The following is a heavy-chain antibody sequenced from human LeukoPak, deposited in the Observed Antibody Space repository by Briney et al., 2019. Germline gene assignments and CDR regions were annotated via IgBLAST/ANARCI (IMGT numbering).Heavy chain of an antibody. CDR1: GFTFSSYG. J-gene: IGHJ5*02. CDR3: AKDTTFHWLNNWFDP. D-gene: IGHD3-9*01. CDR2: ISGSGGST. Sequence: PGGSLRLSCAASGFTFSSYGMSWVRQAPGKGLEWVSAISGSGGSTYYADSVKGRFTISRDNSKNTLYLQMNSLRAEDTAVYYCAKDTTFHWLNNWFDPWGQGTLVTVSS. V-gene: IGHV3-23*01.